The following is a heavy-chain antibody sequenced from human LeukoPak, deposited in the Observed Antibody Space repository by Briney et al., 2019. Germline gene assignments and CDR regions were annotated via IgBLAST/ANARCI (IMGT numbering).Heavy chain of an antibody. Sequence: SETLSLTCTVSGYSISSGFYWGWIRHPPGKGLEWIGSIHHSGSTYYNPSLKSQVTISVATSKNQFSLKLSSGPAADTAVYYCGSRDYYGSGSYQYWGQGTLVTVSS. D-gene: IGHD3-10*01. CDR3: GSRDYYGSGSYQY. V-gene: IGHV4-38-2*02. J-gene: IGHJ4*02. CDR1: GYSISSGFY. CDR2: IHHSGST.